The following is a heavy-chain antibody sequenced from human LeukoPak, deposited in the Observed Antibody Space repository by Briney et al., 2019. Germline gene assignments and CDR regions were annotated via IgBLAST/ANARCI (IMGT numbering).Heavy chain of an antibody. V-gene: IGHV5-51*01. D-gene: IGHD3-22*01. J-gene: IGHJ3*01. CDR3: ARQPIGGYYDSSGYPSDAFDV. CDR2: IYPGDSDT. CDR1: GYRFTSYW. Sequence: PGESLKISFKGSGYRFTSYWIGWVRPMPGKGLEWMGIIYPGDSDTRYSPSFQGQITISVDKSSSIAYVQWTSLKASDTAMYHCARQPIGGYYDSSGYPSDAFDVWGQGTMVTVSS.